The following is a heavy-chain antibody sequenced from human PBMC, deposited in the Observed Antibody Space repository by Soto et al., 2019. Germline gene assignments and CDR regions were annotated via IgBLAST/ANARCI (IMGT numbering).Heavy chain of an antibody. CDR3: ARPCVGANAYFDY. CDR1: GGSISSSSYY. D-gene: IGHD1-26*01. CDR2: IYYSGST. V-gene: IGHV4-39*01. Sequence: SETLSLTCTVSGGSISSSSYYWGWIRQPPGKGLEWIGSIYYSGSTYYNPSLKSRVTISVDTSKNQFSLKLSSVTAADTAVYYCARPCVGANAYFDYWGQGTLVTVSS. J-gene: IGHJ4*02.